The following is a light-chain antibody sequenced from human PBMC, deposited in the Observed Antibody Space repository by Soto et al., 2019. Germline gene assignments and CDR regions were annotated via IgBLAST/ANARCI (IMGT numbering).Light chain of an antibody. CDR3: RQCGGKPLYT. V-gene: IGKV3-20*01. Sequence: EIVLTQSPGTLSLSPGERVTLSCRASQSVSSIYLAWYQQKPGHAPRLLIYGASSRATGIPDRFSGRGSGTDFALTNIRLEPEDFAVYYCRQCGGKPLYTFGHGTQLESK. CDR1: QSVSSIY. CDR2: GAS. J-gene: IGKJ2*01.